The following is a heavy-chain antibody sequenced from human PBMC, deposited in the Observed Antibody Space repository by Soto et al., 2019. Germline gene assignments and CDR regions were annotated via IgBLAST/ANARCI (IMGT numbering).Heavy chain of an antibody. CDR3: AREKYCSGGSCYRTYYYGMDV. J-gene: IGHJ6*02. CDR2: ISAFNGHT. Sequence: QVQLVQSGAEVKKPGASVKVSCKASGYIFTSYGFNWLRQAPGQGLEWMGWISAFNGHTNYAQKLQGRVTMTTDTSTSTVRMEVRSLRSDDTAVYYCAREKYCSGGSCYRTYYYGMDVWGQGTTVTVSS. V-gene: IGHV1-18*01. CDR1: GYIFTSYG. D-gene: IGHD2-15*01.